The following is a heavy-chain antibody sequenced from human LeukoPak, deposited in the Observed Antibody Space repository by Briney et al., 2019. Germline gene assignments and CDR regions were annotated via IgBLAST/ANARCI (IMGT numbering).Heavy chain of an antibody. J-gene: IGHJ3*02. D-gene: IGHD5-18*01. CDR3: AREGGVGYSYGYPFDI. Sequence: SETLSLTCTVSGGSISSYYWSWIRRPAGKGLEWIGRIYTSGSTNYNPSLKSRVTMSVDTSKNQFSLKLSSVTAADTAVYYRAREGGVGYSYGYPFDIWGQGTMVTVSS. CDR1: GGSISSYY. V-gene: IGHV4-4*07. CDR2: IYTSGST.